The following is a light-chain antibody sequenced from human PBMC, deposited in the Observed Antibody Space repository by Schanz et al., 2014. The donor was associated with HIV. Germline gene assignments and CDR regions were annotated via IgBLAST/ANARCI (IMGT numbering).Light chain of an antibody. Sequence: QSALTQPASVSGSPGQSITISCTGTSSDVGTYNSVSWYHQHPGKAPKLIIYGVANRPSGVSHRFSGSKSGNTASLTISGLQAEDEADYYCSSYAGSNVAFGGGTKLTVL. CDR3: SSYAGSNVA. CDR1: SSDVGTYNS. V-gene: IGLV2-14*03. J-gene: IGLJ2*01. CDR2: GVA.